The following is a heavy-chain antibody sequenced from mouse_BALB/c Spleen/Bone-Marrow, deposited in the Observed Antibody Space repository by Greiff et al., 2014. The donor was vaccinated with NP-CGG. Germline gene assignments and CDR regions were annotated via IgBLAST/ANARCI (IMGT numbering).Heavy chain of an antibody. CDR1: GYAFTNYL. CDR2: INPGSGGT. J-gene: IGHJ3*01. D-gene: IGHD2-4*01. CDR3: AREMIKGFAY. Sequence: QVPLKESGAELVRPGTSVKGSCKASGYAFTNYLIEWVKQRPGQGLEWIGVINPGSGGTNYNEKFKGKATLTADKSSSTAYMQLSSPTSDDSAVYFCAREMIKGFAYWGQGTLVTVSA. V-gene: IGHV1-54*01.